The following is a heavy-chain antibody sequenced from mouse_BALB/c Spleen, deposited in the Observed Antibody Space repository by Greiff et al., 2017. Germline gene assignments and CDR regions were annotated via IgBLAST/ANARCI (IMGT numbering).Heavy chain of an antibody. V-gene: IGHV3-2*02. Sequence: EVQLVESGPGLVKPSQSLSLTCTVTGYSITSYYAWNWIRQFPGNKLEWMGYISYSGSTSYNPSLKSRISITRDTSKNQFFLQLNSVTTEDTATYYCAEGTITTAPWFAYWGQGTLVTVSA. CDR1: GYSITSYYA. CDR3: AEGTITTAPWFAY. CDR2: ISYSGST. J-gene: IGHJ3*01. D-gene: IGHD1-2*01.